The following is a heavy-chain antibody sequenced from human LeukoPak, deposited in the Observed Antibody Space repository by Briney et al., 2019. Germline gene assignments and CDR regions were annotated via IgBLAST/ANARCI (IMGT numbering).Heavy chain of an antibody. V-gene: IGHV4-59*12. Sequence: SETLSLTCTVSGGSISSYYWSWIRQPPGKGLEWIGYIYYSGSTYYNPSLKSRVTISVDTSKNQFSLKLSSVTAADTAVYYCARVFGELYQYYFDYWGQGTLVTVSS. CDR1: GGSISSYY. CDR2: IYYSGST. D-gene: IGHD3-10*01. CDR3: ARVFGELYQYYFDY. J-gene: IGHJ4*02.